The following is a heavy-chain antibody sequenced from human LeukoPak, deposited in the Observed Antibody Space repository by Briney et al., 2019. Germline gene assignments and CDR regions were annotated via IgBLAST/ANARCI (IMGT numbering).Heavy chain of an antibody. CDR3: ARKGDIVATNWFDP. J-gene: IGHJ5*02. Sequence: GGSLRLSCAAPGFTFSDYYMSWIRQAPGKGLEWVSYISSSGSTIYYADSVKGRFTISRDNAKNSLYLQMNSLRAEDTAVYYCARKGDIVATNWFDPWGQGTLVTVSS. V-gene: IGHV3-11*01. D-gene: IGHD5-12*01. CDR2: ISSSGSTI. CDR1: GFTFSDYY.